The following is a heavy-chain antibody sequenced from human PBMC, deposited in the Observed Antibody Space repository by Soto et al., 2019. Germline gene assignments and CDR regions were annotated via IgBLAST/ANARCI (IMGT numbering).Heavy chain of an antibody. Sequence: HPGGSLRLSCAASGFTFSSYSMNWVRQAPGKGLEWVSYISSSSSTIYYADSVKGRFTISRDNAKNSLYLQMNSLRAEDAAVYYCARDLGSSWYPEYFQHWGQGTLVTVSS. V-gene: IGHV3-48*01. CDR2: ISSSSSTI. CDR1: GFTFSSYS. CDR3: ARDLGSSWYPEYFQH. D-gene: IGHD6-13*01. J-gene: IGHJ1*01.